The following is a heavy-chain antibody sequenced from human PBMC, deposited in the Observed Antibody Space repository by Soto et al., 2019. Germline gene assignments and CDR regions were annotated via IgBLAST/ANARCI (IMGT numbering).Heavy chain of an antibody. V-gene: IGHV4-39*01. J-gene: IGHJ4*02. CDR3: AKWRESGVDY. D-gene: IGHD2-8*01. CDR1: GGSISSSTYY. CDR2: IYYTGST. Sequence: QLQLQESGPGLVKPSETLSLTCSVSGGSISSSTYYWGWIRQPPGKGLEWIGSIYYTGSTYYNPSLKSRVTLSVDTSKNQFSLKLNSVTAADTAVYYCAKWRESGVDYWGQGTLVTVSS.